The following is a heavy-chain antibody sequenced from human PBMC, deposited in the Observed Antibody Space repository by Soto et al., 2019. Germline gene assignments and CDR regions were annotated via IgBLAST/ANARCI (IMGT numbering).Heavy chain of an antibody. V-gene: IGHV4-59*12. J-gene: IGHJ3*02. Sequence: PSETLSLTCTVSGGSIRSYYWSWFRQPPGKGLEWIGYIYYSGSTNYNPSLKSRVTISVDTSKNLFSLKLSSVTAADTAVYYCARAWGHAADIWGQGTMVT. CDR2: IYYSGST. CDR3: ARAWGHAADI. D-gene: IGHD7-27*01. CDR1: GGSIRSYY.